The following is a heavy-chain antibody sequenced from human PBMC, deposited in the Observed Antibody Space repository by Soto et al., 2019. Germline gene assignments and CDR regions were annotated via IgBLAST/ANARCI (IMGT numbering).Heavy chain of an antibody. CDR3: AKDDVGGGSYYWNY. J-gene: IGHJ4*02. CDR1: GFTFSSHA. D-gene: IGHD1-26*01. Sequence: GGSLRLSCAASGFTFSSHAMSWVRQAPGKGLEWVSAISGSGGSTYYADSVKGRFTISRDNSKNTLYLQMNSLRAEDTAVYYYAKDDVGGGSYYWNYWGKGPWVPVSS. CDR2: ISGSGGST. V-gene: IGHV3-23*01.